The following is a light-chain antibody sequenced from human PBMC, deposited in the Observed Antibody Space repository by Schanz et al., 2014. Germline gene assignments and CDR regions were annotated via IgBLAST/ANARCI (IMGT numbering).Light chain of an antibody. J-gene: IGKJ5*01. CDR1: QSVHINY. CDR2: GAT. Sequence: EIVMTQSPGTLSVSPGDTATLSCRASQSVHINYLAWHQQKPGQAPRLLIYGATSRATGIPDRFSGSGSGTDFTLTISSLEPEDFAVYYCQQRSNWPPITFGQGTRLEIK. V-gene: IGKV3D-20*02. CDR3: QQRSNWPPIT.